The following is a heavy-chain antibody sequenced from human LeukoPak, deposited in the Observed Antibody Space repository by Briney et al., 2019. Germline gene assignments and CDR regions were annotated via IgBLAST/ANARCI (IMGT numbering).Heavy chain of an antibody. CDR3: ARHLNNGFDI. J-gene: IGHJ3*02. CDR1: GGSISSTTYS. CDR2: ISYTGNT. D-gene: IGHD2/OR15-2a*01. Sequence: PSETLSLTCTVSGGSISSTTYSWGWIRQPPGKGLEWIGNISYTGNTYYNPSLKSRFTLSVDTSKNQFSLKLSSVPAADTAIYSCARHLNNGFDIWGRGTMVTVSS. V-gene: IGHV4-39*01.